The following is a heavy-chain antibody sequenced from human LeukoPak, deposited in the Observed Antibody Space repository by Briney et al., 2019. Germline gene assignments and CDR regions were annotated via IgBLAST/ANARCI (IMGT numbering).Heavy chain of an antibody. CDR1: GFTFITYG. CDR2: IRYDGTNK. D-gene: IGHD6-13*01. V-gene: IGHV3-30*02. Sequence: GGSLRLSCAASGFTFITYGMHWVRQAPGKGLEWVAFIRYDGTNKYYADSVKGRFTISRDNSQNTVYLHLNSLRAEDTAVYYCARDGDSSAGYYFDYWGQGTLVTVSS. CDR3: ARDGDSSAGYYFDY. J-gene: IGHJ4*02.